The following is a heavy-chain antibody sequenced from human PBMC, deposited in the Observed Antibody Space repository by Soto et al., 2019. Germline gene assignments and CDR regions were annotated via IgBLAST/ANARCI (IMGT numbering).Heavy chain of an antibody. CDR2: IKQDGSAK. V-gene: IGHV3-7*01. Sequence: EVQLVESGGGLVQPGGSLRLSCVASGFTFWGDWMSWVRQAPGKGLEWVANIKQDGSAKQYLDSVRGRFTISRDNSKNSVYLQMNSLRAEDTALYYCARDFYGGFSYGPGGNWGQGTLVTVSS. CDR3: ARDFYGGFSYGPGGN. CDR1: GFTFWGDW. J-gene: IGHJ4*02. D-gene: IGHD2-15*01.